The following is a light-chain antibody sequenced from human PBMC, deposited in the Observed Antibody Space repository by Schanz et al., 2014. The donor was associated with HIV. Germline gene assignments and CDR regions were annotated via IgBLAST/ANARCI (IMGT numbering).Light chain of an antibody. V-gene: IGKV3-11*01. CDR1: QSLGGSQ. CDR3: QQRSNWPPKYT. CDR2: GAS. J-gene: IGKJ2*01. Sequence: ETVLTQSPGSLSLSPGERATLSCRASQSLGGSQLAWYQHKPGQAPRLLIYGASNRATGIPARFSGSGSGTDFTLTISSLEPEDFAVYYCQQRSNWPPKYTFGQGTKLEIK.